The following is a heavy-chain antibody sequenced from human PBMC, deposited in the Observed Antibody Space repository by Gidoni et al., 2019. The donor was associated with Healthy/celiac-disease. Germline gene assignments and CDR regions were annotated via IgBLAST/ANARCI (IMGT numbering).Heavy chain of an antibody. Sequence: EVQLVESGGGLVQPGGSLRLSCAASGFTFSSYSMNWVRQAPGKGLEWVSYISSSSSTIYYADSVKGRFTISRDNAKNSLYLQMNSLRDEDTAVYYCARDIPTWIQLWSTFDYWGQGTLVTVSS. CDR1: GFTFSSYS. CDR3: ARDIPTWIQLWSTFDY. V-gene: IGHV3-48*02. D-gene: IGHD5-18*01. J-gene: IGHJ4*02. CDR2: ISSSSSTI.